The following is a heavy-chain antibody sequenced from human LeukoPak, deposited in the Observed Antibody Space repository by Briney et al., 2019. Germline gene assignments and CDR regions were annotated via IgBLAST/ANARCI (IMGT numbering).Heavy chain of an antibody. V-gene: IGHV1-2*06. Sequence: ASVKVSCKASGYTFTGYHIHWVRQAPGQGLEWMGRINPYSVDTNFAQKFQGRVNMTRDTSITTAYMDLSSLTPDGTAVYFFSRDQGSLTRSWYTGYWGQGTQVTVSS. CDR1: GYTFTGYH. CDR3: SRDQGSLTRSWYTGY. CDR2: INPYSVDT. J-gene: IGHJ4*02. D-gene: IGHD6-13*01.